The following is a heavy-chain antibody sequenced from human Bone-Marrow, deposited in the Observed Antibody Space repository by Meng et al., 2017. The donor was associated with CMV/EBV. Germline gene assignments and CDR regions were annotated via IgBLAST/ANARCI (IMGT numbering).Heavy chain of an antibody. D-gene: IGHD1-26*01. Sequence: SETLSLTCTVSGGSISSRTYYWGWSRQPPGKGLEWIGSIYYSGSTYYSPSLKSRVTISVDTSKNQFSLKLSSVTAADTAVYYCASGSYFDYWGQGTLVIVSS. CDR1: GGSISSRTYY. CDR2: IYYSGST. J-gene: IGHJ4*02. CDR3: ASGSYFDY. V-gene: IGHV4-39*07.